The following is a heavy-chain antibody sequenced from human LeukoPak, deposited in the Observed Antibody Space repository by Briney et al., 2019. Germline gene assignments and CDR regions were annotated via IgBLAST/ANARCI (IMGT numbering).Heavy chain of an antibody. CDR2: ISYDGSNK. CDR3: AKATGGVIYDKDVFDM. Sequence: GGSLRLSCAASGFTFSSYAMHWVRQAPGKGLEWVAVISYDGSNKYYADSVKGRFTISRDNSKNTLYLQMNSLRAEDTAVYYCAKATGGVIYDKDVFDMWGQGTMVTVSS. CDR1: GFTFSSYA. V-gene: IGHV3-30*04. J-gene: IGHJ3*02. D-gene: IGHD3-16*01.